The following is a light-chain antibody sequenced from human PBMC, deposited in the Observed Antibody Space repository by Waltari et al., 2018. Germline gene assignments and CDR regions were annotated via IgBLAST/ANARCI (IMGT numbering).Light chain of an antibody. V-gene: IGKV1-8*01. CDR3: QQYYDYQRS. J-gene: IGKJ1*01. CDR2: AAS. CDR1: QSVSTY. Sequence: AIRMTQSPSSLSASTGDRVTITCRASQSVSTYLAWYQQKPGKAPKLLIYAASTLQRWVPLRCSGSGSGTDFTLSISCLQSEDFATYYCQQYYDYQRSFGQGTKVEIK.